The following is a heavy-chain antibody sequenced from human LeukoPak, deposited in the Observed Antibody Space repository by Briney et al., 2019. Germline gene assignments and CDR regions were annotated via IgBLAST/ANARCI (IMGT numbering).Heavy chain of an antibody. CDR3: ARVVIWFGVPSFDY. V-gene: IGHV1-69*06. D-gene: IGHD3-10*01. Sequence: ASVKVSCKASGGTFSGYVISWVRQALGQGLEWMGGIIPMFGTTNYAQKLQGRVTITADKSTSTAYMELSSLRSEDTAVYYCARVVIWFGVPSFDYWGQGTLVTVSS. CDR1: GGTFSGYV. J-gene: IGHJ4*02. CDR2: IIPMFGTT.